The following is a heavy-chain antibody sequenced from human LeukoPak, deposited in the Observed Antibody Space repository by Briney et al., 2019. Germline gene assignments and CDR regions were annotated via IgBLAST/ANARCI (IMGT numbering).Heavy chain of an antibody. J-gene: IGHJ5*02. CDR1: RGSFSAYY. Sequence: SETLSLTCAVYRGSFSAYYWSWIRQPPGKGLEWIGEINHSGSANYNPSLKSRVTISVDTSKNQFSLKLSSVTAADTAVYYCARSEWSEDCSSNSCHHGFDPWGQGTLVTVSS. D-gene: IGHD2-2*01. CDR2: INHSGSA. V-gene: IGHV4-34*01. CDR3: ARSEWSEDCSSNSCHHGFDP.